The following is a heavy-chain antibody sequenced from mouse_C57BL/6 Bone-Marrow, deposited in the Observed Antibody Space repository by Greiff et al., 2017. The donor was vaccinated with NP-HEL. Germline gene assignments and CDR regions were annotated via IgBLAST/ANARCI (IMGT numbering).Heavy chain of an antibody. J-gene: IGHJ4*01. CDR1: GFTFSSYA. V-gene: IGHV5-4*01. CDR3: ARARGYSGSSCYAMDY. CDR2: ISDGGSYT. Sequence: EVQGVESGGGLVKPGGSLKLSCAASGFTFSSYAMSWVRQTPEKRLEWVATISDGGSYTYYPDNVKGRFTISRDNAKNNVYLQMSHLKSEDTAMYYCARARGYSGSSCYAMDYWGQGTSVTVSS. D-gene: IGHD1-1*01.